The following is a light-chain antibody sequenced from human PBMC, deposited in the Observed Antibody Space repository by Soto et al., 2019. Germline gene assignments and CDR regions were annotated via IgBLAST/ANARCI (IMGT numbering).Light chain of an antibody. CDR1: QNVSNY. J-gene: IGKJ5*01. Sequence: ELVWTQSPVTLSLSAGERATISCQASQNVSNYLAWYQQKPGQAPRLLIYDTSNRATGIPARFSGSGSGTDFILTISSLESEDYAVYYCQQRAHWPPITVGQGTRLEIK. CDR3: QQRAHWPPIT. CDR2: DTS. V-gene: IGKV3-11*01.